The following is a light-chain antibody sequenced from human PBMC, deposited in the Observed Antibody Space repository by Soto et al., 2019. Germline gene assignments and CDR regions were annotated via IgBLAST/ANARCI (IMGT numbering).Light chain of an antibody. Sequence: DIQMTQSPSTLSASVGDRVTITGRASQSISSWLAWYQQKPGKAPKLLIYDASSLESGVPSRFSGSGSGTEFTLTISSLQPDDFATYYCQQLNSYPRTFGQGTRLEI. J-gene: IGKJ5*01. CDR2: DAS. CDR3: QQLNSYPRT. CDR1: QSISSW. V-gene: IGKV1-5*01.